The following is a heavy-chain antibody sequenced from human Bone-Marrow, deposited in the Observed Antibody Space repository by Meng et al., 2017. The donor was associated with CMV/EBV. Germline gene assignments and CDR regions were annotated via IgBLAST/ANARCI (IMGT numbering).Heavy chain of an antibody. CDR1: FSLSTSGVG. V-gene: IGHV2-5*01. J-gene: IGHJ4*02. D-gene: IGHD5-24*01. CDR2: FYWNDDR. CDR3: VHLPATAPRGTFYFEN. Sequence: FSLSTSGVGVGWVRQPPGEALGWLSLFYWNDDRRYSPSLKSRLTIMKDASNIQVVLVMTNMDPVDTATFYCVHLPATAPRGTFYFENWGQGILVTVSS.